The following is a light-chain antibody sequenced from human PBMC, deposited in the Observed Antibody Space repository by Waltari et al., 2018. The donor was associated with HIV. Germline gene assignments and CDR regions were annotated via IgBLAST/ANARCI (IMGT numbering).Light chain of an antibody. J-gene: IGLJ3*02. Sequence: SYELTQPPSVSVSPGQTASITCSGDKLGDTYACWYQQKPGQSPVLVIYQDNKRPSGIPERFSGSNSGNTATLTISGTQAMDEADYYCQAWDSSTVVFGGGTKLTVL. CDR3: QAWDSSTVV. V-gene: IGLV3-1*01. CDR2: QDN. CDR1: KLGDTY.